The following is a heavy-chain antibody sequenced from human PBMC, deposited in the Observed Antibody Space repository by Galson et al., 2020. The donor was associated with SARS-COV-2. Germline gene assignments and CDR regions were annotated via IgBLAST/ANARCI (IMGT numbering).Heavy chain of an antibody. CDR3: VGDSSCDPLFYFGC. Sequence: SDTLSLTCSVSGGSITSYYWSWIRQPPGKGLEWIGYIFKTGSTNSNPSPRSRVTISLETSKNQFSLKLSSVTAADTAIYYCVGDSSCDPLFYFGCWGQGALVAVSA. V-gene: IGHV4-4*09. J-gene: IGHJ4*02. D-gene: IGHD3-22*01. CDR2: IFKTGST. CDR1: GGSITSYY.